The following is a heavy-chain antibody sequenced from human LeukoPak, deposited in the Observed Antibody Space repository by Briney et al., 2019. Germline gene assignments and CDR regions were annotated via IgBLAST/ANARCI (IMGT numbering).Heavy chain of an antibody. CDR1: GYTFTGYY. J-gene: IGHJ3*02. V-gene: IGHV1-2*02. CDR2: INPNSGGT. CDR3: ASVLEGAGAFDI. D-gene: IGHD3-3*01. Sequence: ASVKVSCKASGYTFTGYYMHWVRQAPGQGLEWMGWINPNSGGTSYAQKFQGRVTITRDTSISTAYMELSRLRSDDTAVYYCASVLEGAGAFDIWGQGTMVTVSS.